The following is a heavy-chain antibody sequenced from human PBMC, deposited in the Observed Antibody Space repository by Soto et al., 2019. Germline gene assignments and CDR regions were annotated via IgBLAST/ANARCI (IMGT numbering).Heavy chain of an antibody. J-gene: IGHJ4*02. V-gene: IGHV3-9*01. Sequence: GGSLRLSCAASGFTFDDYAMHWVRQAPGKGLEWVSGISWNSGSIGYADSVKGRFTISRDNAKNSLYLQMNSLRAEDTALYYCAKDRGYSYGYPLTHWGQGTLVTVSS. CDR3: AKDRGYSYGYPLTH. CDR2: ISWNSGSI. CDR1: GFTFDDYA. D-gene: IGHD5-18*01.